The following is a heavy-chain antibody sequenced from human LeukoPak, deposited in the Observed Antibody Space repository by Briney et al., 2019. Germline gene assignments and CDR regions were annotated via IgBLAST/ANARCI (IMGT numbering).Heavy chain of an antibody. CDR2: IKTEGNGGTA. CDR1: GFNLNNHA. CDR3: ARDFHIFAYYGFGDL. V-gene: IGHV3-49*04. J-gene: IGHJ5*02. Sequence: GGSLRLSCTASGFNLNNHAMSWVRQAPGKGLEWLGFIKTEGNGGTADYAASVKGRFTISRDDSTNIAYLQMNRLNTEDTAVYYCARDFHIFAYYGFGDLWGQGTLVSVSS. D-gene: IGHD1-26*01.